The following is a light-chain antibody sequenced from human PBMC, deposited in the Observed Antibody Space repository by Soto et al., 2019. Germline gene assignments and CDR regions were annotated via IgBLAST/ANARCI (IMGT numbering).Light chain of an antibody. CDR2: EVS. J-gene: IGLJ1*01. CDR1: SSDVGGYNY. CDR3: SSYTSSSTLYV. Sequence: QSVLTQPDSVSGSPGQSITISCPGTSSDVGGYNYVSWYQQHPDKAPKLMLYEVSNRPSGVSNRFSGSKSGNTASLTISGLQAEDEADYYCSSYTSSSTLYVFGTGTKVTV. V-gene: IGLV2-14*01.